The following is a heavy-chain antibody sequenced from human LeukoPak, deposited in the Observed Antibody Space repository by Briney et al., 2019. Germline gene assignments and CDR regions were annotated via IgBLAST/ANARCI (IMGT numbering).Heavy chain of an antibody. V-gene: IGHV1-46*01. D-gene: IGHD6-19*01. CDR1: GYTFTHYY. J-gene: IGHJ5*02. CDR2: INPSSGST. CDR3: ARDRRAVAP. Sequence: ASVKVSCKASGYTFTHYYVHWVRQAPGQGLEGMGIINPSSGSTSYAQKFQRRVTMTRDTSTSTVYMELSSLRSEDTAVYYCARDRRAVAPWGQGTLVTVSS.